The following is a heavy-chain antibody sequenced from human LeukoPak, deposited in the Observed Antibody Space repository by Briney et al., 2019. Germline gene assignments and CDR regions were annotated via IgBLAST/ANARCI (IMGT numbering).Heavy chain of an antibody. CDR2: ITSNGGSS. J-gene: IGHJ4*02. Sequence: EGSLRLSCSASGFTFSSYAMNWVRQAPGKGLEYVSAITSNGGSSYYADSVKGRFTISRDNSKNTLYLQMSSLRAEDRAVYYCVKGRCSGSSCYGGDYWGQGTLVTVSS. V-gene: IGHV3-64D*06. CDR3: VKGRCSGSSCYGGDY. CDR1: GFTFSSYA. D-gene: IGHD2-2*01.